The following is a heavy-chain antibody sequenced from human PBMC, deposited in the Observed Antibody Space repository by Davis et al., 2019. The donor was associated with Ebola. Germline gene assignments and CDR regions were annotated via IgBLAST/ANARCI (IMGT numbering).Heavy chain of an antibody. CDR3: ARDYYGDYYFDY. CDR2: ISGSSSTI. V-gene: IGHV3-48*02. CDR1: GFTFSTYT. Sequence: PGGSLRLSCAASGFTFSTYTMNWVRQAPGKGLEWVSYISGSSSTIHYADSVKGRFTISRDNAKNSLYLQMNSLRDEDTAVYYCARDYYGDYYFDYWGQGILVIVSS. J-gene: IGHJ4*02. D-gene: IGHD4-17*01.